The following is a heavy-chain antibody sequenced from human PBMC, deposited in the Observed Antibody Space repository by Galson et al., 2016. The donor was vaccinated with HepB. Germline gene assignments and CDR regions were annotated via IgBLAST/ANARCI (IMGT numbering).Heavy chain of an antibody. CDR2: IKQDGSDK. V-gene: IGHV3-7*01. D-gene: IGHD6-19*01. J-gene: IGHJ5*02. CDR1: GFTFSNYC. Sequence: SLRLSCAASGFTFSNYCMSRVRQGPGKGLEWVANIKQDGSDKYYLDSVKGRFTISRDNARNSVYLEMNGLRAEDTGVYYCARDPDRWQWLVGYLGPWGQGTPVSVSS. CDR3: ARDPDRWQWLVGYLGP.